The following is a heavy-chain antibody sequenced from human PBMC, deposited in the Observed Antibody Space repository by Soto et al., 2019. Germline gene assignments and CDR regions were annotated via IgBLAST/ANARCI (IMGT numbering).Heavy chain of an antibody. Sequence: QVQLQQWGAGLLKPLETLSLTCAVYGGSFSGYYWSWIRQPPGKGLEWIGEINHSGSTNYNPSLKSRVTISVDTSKNQFSLKLSSVTAADTAVYYCARGGETIFGVVIRGPFDYWGQGTLVTVSS. J-gene: IGHJ4*02. V-gene: IGHV4-34*01. CDR3: ARGGETIFGVVIRGPFDY. CDR2: INHSGST. CDR1: GGSFSGYY. D-gene: IGHD3-3*01.